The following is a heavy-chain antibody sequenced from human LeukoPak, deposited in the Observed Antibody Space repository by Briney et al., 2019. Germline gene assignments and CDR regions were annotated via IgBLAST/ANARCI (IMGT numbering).Heavy chain of an antibody. CDR2: ISYDGSNK. CDR3: ARPGGDIVVVPAANEDYFDY. CDR1: GFTFSSYA. Sequence: GGSLRLSCAASGFTFSSYAMHWVRQAPGKGLEWVAVISYDGSNKYYADSVKGRFTISRDNSKNTLYLQMNSLRAEDTAVYYCARPGGDIVVVPAANEDYFDYWGQGTLVTVSS. J-gene: IGHJ4*02. D-gene: IGHD2-2*01. V-gene: IGHV3-30-3*01.